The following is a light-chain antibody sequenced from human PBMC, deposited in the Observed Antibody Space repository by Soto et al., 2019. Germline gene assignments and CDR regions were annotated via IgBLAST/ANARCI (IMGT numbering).Light chain of an antibody. CDR1: QSVSSY. CDR3: QQYGSSPTWT. J-gene: IGKJ1*01. V-gene: IGKV3-20*01. Sequence: EIVLTQSPATLSLSPAARATLSCRASQSVSSYLAWYQQKPGQAPRLLIYGASTRATGIPDRFSGSGSGTDFTLTISRLEPEDSAVYYCQQYGSSPTWTFGQGTKV. CDR2: GAS.